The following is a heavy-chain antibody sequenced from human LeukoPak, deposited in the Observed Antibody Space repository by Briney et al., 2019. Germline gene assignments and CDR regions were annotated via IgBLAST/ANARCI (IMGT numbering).Heavy chain of an antibody. CDR3: ARQMYSSGWYRRDLAFDI. D-gene: IGHD6-19*01. CDR2: INTDGSST. J-gene: IGHJ3*02. CDR1: GFMFSNYW. V-gene: IGHV3-74*01. Sequence: PGGSLRLSCAASGFMFSNYWMHWVRQAPGKGLVWVSRINTDGSSTNYADSVTGRFTISRDNAENTLYLQMNSLRAEDTAVYYCARQMYSSGWYRRDLAFDIWGQGTMVTVSS.